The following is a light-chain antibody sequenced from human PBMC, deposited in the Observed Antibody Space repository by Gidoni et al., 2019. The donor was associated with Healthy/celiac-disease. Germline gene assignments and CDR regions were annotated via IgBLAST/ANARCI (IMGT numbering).Light chain of an antibody. Sequence: SSVLTQPPSVSVAPGKTARITCGGNNIGSKSVHWYQQKPGQAPVLVVYDDSDRPSGIPGRFAGSTSGNTATLTISRVEAGDEADYYCQVWDSSSDLVVFGGGTKLTVL. CDR3: QVWDSSSDLVV. CDR2: DDS. V-gene: IGLV3-21*03. CDR1: NIGSKS. J-gene: IGLJ2*01.